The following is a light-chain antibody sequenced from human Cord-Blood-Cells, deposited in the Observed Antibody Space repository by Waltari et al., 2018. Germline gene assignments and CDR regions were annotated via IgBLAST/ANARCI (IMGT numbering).Light chain of an antibody. CDR1: QSVLYSSNNNNY. CDR3: QQYYSTPWT. CDR2: WAS. V-gene: IGKV4-1*01. J-gene: IGKJ1*01. Sequence: DIVMTQSPDSLAVSLGERATINCKSSQSVLYSSNNNNYLAWYQQKPGQPPKLLIYWASTRKYGVPDRFSSSGSETDFTLTISSLQAEYVAVYYCQQYYSTPWTFRQGTKVEIK.